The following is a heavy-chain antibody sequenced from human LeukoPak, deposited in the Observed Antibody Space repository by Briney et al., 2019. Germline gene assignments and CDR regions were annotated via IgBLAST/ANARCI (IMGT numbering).Heavy chain of an antibody. CDR1: EFIFSTYW. D-gene: IGHD6-25*01. CDR2: INTDGSST. CDR3: ARERVGSDYYGLDV. J-gene: IGHJ6*02. V-gene: IGHV3-74*01. Sequence: PGGSRRLSCAASEFIFSTYWMHWVRQAPGKGLVWVSRINTDGSSTAYAASVKGRFTISRDNTKNILYLQMNSLRAEDTALYYCARERVGSDYYGLDVWGQGTTVSVSS.